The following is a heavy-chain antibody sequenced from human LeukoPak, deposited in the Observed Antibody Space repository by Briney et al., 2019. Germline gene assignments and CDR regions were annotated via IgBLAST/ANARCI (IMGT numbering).Heavy chain of an antibody. J-gene: IGHJ4*02. CDR2: VYSGGSP. CDR3: ARRLEYSGSKRDFDY. V-gene: IGHV3-66*01. D-gene: IGHD6-6*01. CDR1: GFTVATIY. Sequence: GGSRRLACAAAGFTVATIYVAWVRQAAGEVLEWVGIVYSGGSPDYADSVKGRFPISRDNSKHTLDLQMNSLRAEDTAVYYCARRLEYSGSKRDFDYWGKGTLVTVPS.